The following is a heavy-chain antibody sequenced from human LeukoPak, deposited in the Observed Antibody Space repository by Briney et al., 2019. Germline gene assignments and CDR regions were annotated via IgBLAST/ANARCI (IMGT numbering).Heavy chain of an antibody. J-gene: IGHJ4*02. V-gene: IGHV1-3*01. D-gene: IGHD5-12*01. CDR3: ARELYSGYDLPDY. CDR1: GYTFTSYA. CDR2: INAGNGNT. Sequence: ASVKVSCKASGYTFTSYAMHWVRQAPGQRLEWMGWINAGNGNTKYSQKFQGRVTITRDTSASTAYMELSSLRSEDTAVYYCARELYSGYDLPDYWGQGTLVTVSS.